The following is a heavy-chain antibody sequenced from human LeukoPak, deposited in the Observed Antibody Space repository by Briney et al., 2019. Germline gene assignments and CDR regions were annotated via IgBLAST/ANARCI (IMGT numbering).Heavy chain of an antibody. CDR1: GFTLNTFG. Sequence: GGSLRLSCTVSGFTLNTFGMHWVRQAPGKGLEWVAVMNYDGSFKKYADSVKGRFTISRDNSKNTLYLQMNSLRAEDTAVYYCARDDDSSGNLLDYWGQGTLVTVSS. V-gene: IGHV3-33*01. CDR3: ARDDDSSGNLLDY. J-gene: IGHJ4*02. D-gene: IGHD3-22*01. CDR2: MNYDGSFK.